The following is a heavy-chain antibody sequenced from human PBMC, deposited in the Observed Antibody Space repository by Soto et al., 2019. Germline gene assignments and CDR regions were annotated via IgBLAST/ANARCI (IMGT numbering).Heavy chain of an antibody. D-gene: IGHD3-22*01. CDR2: INPNSGGT. CDR3: AINDDYSDSSGYYNL. J-gene: IGHJ4*02. V-gene: IGHV1-2*02. CDR1: GSTVTGYY. Sequence: ASVQVSCKASGSTVTGYYMHWVRQAPGQGLEWMGWINPNSGGTNYAQKFQGRVTMTRDTSISTAYMELSRLRSDDTAVYYCAINDDYSDSSGYYNLWRQGPLVTV.